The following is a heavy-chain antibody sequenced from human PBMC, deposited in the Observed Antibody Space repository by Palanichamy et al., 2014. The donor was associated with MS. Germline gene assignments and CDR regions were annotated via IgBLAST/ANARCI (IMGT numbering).Heavy chain of an antibody. CDR3: ATQFNFLFDY. J-gene: IGHJ4*01. CDR2: ISYSGND. CDR1: GGSVTSGGYF. V-gene: IGHV4-30-4*01. Sequence: QVQLQESGPGLVRPSQTLSLTCTVSGGSVTSGGYFWSWVRQTPGKGLEWIGYISYSGNDYYNPSLRGRVSISADTSKNQFSLKLSSVTAADTAVYFCATQFNFLFDYWGHGILVAVSS. D-gene: IGHD1-20*01.